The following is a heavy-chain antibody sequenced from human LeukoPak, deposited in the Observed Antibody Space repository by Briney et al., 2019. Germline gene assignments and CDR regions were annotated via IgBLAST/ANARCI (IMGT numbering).Heavy chain of an antibody. V-gene: IGHV1-69*04. CDR3: ARDSSSWGLFDY. CDR2: IIPILGIA. D-gene: IGHD6-13*01. CDR1: GGTFSSYA. J-gene: IGHJ4*02. Sequence: SVKVSCKASGGTFSSYAISWVRQAPGQGLGWMGRIIPILGIANYAQKFQGRVTITADKSTSTAYMELSSLRSEDTAVYYCARDSSSWGLFDYWGQGTLVTVSS.